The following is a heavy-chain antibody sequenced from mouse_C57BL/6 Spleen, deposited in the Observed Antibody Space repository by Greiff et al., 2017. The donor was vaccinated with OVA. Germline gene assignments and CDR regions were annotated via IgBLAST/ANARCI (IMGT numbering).Heavy chain of an antibody. CDR1: GYAFTNYL. V-gene: IGHV1-54*01. J-gene: IGHJ2*01. Sequence: VQLQQSGAELVRPGTSVKVSCKASGYAFTNYLIEWVKQRPGQGLEWIGVINPGSGGTNYNEKFKGKATLTADKSSSTAYMQLSSLTSEDSAVYFCARRRGTAQDYWGQGTTLTVSS. D-gene: IGHD3-2*02. CDR2: INPGSGGT. CDR3: ARRRGTAQDY.